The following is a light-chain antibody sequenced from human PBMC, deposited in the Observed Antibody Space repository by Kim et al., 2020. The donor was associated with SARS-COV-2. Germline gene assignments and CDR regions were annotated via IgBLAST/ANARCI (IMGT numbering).Light chain of an antibody. CDR2: DVS. V-gene: IGKV1-33*01. CDR1: QGICYY. J-gene: IGKJ2*01. CDR3: QQYGNHPYT. Sequence: DIQMTQSPSSLSASVGDSVTITCQASQGICYYLNWYQQKPGKAPKLLIYDVSDLEKGVPSRFSGSGSGTHFTFTISSLQPEDIATYYCQQYGNHPYTFGQGTKLEI.